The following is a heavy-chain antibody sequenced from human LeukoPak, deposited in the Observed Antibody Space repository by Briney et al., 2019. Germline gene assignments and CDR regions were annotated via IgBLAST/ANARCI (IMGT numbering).Heavy chain of an antibody. CDR2: IYTSGST. Sequence: SETLSLTCTVSGGSISSYYWSWIRQPAGKGLEWIGRIYTSGSTNYNPSLKSRVTMSVDTSKNQFSLKLSSVTAADTAVYCCAREGYCSGGSCFRWFDPWGQGTLVTVSS. CDR1: GGSISSYY. J-gene: IGHJ5*02. V-gene: IGHV4-4*07. CDR3: AREGYCSGGSCFRWFDP. D-gene: IGHD2-15*01.